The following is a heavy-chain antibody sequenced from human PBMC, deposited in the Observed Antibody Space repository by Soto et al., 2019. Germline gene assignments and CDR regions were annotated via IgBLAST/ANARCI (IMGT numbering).Heavy chain of an antibody. CDR2: ASPDGTST. CDR3: TRHGSGDYFLFDP. CDR1: GFTFSRYW. V-gene: IGHV3-74*01. D-gene: IGHD3-10*01. J-gene: IGHJ5*02. Sequence: GGSLRLSCAASGFTFSRYWMHWVRQVPGKGLEWVSRASPDGTSTSYADSVKGRFTISRDNAKNTLFMQMNSLRAEDTAVYYCTRHGSGDYFLFDPWGQGTLVTVSS.